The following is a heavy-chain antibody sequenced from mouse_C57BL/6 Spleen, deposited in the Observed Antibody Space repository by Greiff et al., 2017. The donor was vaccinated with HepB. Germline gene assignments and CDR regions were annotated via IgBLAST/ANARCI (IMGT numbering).Heavy chain of an antibody. CDR2: IDPANGNT. V-gene: IGHV14-3*01. CDR1: GFNIKNTY. Sequence: VQLKESVAELVRPGASVKLSCTASGFNIKNTYMHWVKQRPEQGLEWIGRIDPANGNTKYAPKFQGKATITADTSSNTAYLQLSSLTSEDTATYYCARGDYDRGAWFAYWGQGTLVTVSA. J-gene: IGHJ3*01. CDR3: ARGDYDRGAWFAY. D-gene: IGHD2-4*01.